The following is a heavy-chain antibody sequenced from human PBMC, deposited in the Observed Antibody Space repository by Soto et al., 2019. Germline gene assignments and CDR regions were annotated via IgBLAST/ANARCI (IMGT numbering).Heavy chain of an antibody. CDR1: GFTFSSYG. CDR2: ISYDGSNK. Sequence: QVQLVESGGGVVQPGRSLRLSCAASGFTFSSYGMHWVRQAPGKGLEWVAVISYDGSNKYYADSVKGRFTISRDNSKNTLYLQMYSLRAEDTAVYYCAKTMVRGVIIKGFDYWGPGTLVTVSS. D-gene: IGHD3-10*01. CDR3: AKTMVRGVIIKGFDY. J-gene: IGHJ4*02. V-gene: IGHV3-30*18.